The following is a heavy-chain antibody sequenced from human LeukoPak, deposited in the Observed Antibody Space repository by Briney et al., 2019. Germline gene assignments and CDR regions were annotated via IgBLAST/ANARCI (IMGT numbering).Heavy chain of an antibody. CDR2: IYSGGRT. CDR1: GFTFSSYA. V-gene: IGHV3-53*01. J-gene: IGHJ6*03. D-gene: IGHD3-22*01. CDR3: ARSQDSSGYYYHYYYMDV. Sequence: GGSLRLSCAASGFTFSSYAMSWVRQAPGKGLEWVSIIYSGGRTYYADSVKGRFTISRDNSKNTLYLQMNSLRAEDTAVYYCARSQDSSGYYYHYYYMDVWGKGTTVTVSS.